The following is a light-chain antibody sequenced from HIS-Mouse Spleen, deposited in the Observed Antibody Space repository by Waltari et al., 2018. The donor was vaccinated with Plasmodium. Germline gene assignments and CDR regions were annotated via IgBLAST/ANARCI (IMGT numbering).Light chain of an antibody. Sequence: SYELTQPPSVSVSPGQTARITCSGDALPKQYAYWYQQKPGQAPRLVIYKDSERPSGIPERFSGSSSGTTVTLTISGVQAEDEADYYCQSADSSGTYWVFGGGTKLTVL. CDR2: KDS. CDR1: ALPKQY. J-gene: IGLJ3*02. V-gene: IGLV3-25*03. CDR3: QSADSSGTYWV.